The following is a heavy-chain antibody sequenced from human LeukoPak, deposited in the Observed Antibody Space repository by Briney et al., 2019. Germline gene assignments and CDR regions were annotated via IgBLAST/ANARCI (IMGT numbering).Heavy chain of an antibody. CDR1: GFTFSSYA. D-gene: IGHD1-26*01. CDR2: VSGSGGST. V-gene: IGHV3-23*01. Sequence: QTGGSLRLSCAASGFTFSSYAMSWVRQAPGKGLEWVSAVSGSGGSTYYTDSVKGRFTISRDNSKNTLYLQMNSLRAEDTALYFCAKYSGSYYKLYYLDYWGQGTLVTVSS. CDR3: AKYSGSYYKLYYLDY. J-gene: IGHJ4*02.